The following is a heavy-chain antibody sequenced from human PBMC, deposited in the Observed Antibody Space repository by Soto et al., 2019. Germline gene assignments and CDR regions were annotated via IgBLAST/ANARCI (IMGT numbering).Heavy chain of an antibody. V-gene: IGHV1-3*01. CDR1: GYTFTRYT. CDR3: ARGIATGQLDP. Sequence: ASVKVSCKASGYTFTRYTMNWVRQAPGQRLEWMGWINPDNGNTKSSQKFQDRVIITRDTSASTAYMDLSSLRSEDTAVYYCARGIATGQLDPWGQGTPVTVSS. CDR2: INPDNGNT. J-gene: IGHJ5*02. D-gene: IGHD2-15*01.